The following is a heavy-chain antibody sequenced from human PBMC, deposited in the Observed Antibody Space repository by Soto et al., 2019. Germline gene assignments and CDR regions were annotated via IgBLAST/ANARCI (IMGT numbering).Heavy chain of an antibody. Sequence: ASVKVSCKAYGYIFTSYPMHWVRQAPGQRLEWMGWINAGNGDTKYSQKFQGRVTITRDTSASTAYMELSSLRSDDTAVYYCARDPIWTYTWNYARLNYLDHWGQGTLVTVYS. CDR3: ARDPIWTYTWNYARLNYLDH. D-gene: IGHD1-7*01. CDR1: GYIFTSYP. V-gene: IGHV1-3*01. CDR2: INAGNGDT. J-gene: IGHJ4*02.